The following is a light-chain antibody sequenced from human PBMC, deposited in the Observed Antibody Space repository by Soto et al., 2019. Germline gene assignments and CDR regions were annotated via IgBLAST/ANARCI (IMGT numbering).Light chain of an antibody. Sequence: QSALTQPASVSGSPGQSITISCTGTSSDVGGYNYVSWYQQHPGKAPKLMIYAVTDQPSGVSSRFSGSKSGNTASLTISGLQADDEADYYCSSYTSSSTLFGTGTKVTVL. CDR2: AVT. CDR3: SSYTSSSTL. J-gene: IGLJ1*01. CDR1: SSDVGGYNY. V-gene: IGLV2-14*01.